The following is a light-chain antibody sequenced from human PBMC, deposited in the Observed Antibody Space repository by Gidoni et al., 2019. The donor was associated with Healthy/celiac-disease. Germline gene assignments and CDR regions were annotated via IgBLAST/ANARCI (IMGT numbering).Light chain of an antibody. CDR2: EGS. Sequence: QSPLPQPASVSASPGQPITISCTGTSSDVGSYNLVSWYQQHPGKAPKLMIYEGSKRPSGVSNRFSGSKSGNTASLTSSGLQAEDEADYYCCSYAGSSTFVVFGGGTKLTGL. CDR3: CSYAGSSTFVV. CDR1: SSDVGSYNL. V-gene: IGLV2-23*03. J-gene: IGLJ2*01.